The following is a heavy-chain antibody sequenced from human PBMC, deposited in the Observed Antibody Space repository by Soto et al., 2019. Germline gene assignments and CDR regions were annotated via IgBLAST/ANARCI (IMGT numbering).Heavy chain of an antibody. J-gene: IGHJ4*02. CDR1: GGSISSGGYS. V-gene: IGHV4-30-2*01. Sequence: SETLSLTCAVSGGSISSGGYSWSWIRQPPGKGLEWIGYIYHSGSTYYNPSLKSRVTISVDTSKNQFSLRLSSVTAADTAVYYCARRYGPGFDYWGQGTLVTVSS. CDR3: ARRYGPGFDY. CDR2: IYHSGST. D-gene: IGHD4-17*01.